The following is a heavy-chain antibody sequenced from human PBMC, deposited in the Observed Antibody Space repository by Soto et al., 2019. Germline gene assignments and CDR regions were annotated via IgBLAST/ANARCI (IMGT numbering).Heavy chain of an antibody. J-gene: IGHJ3*02. CDR3: ARDLEQWLVRRVYAFDI. V-gene: IGHV1-18*04. CDR1: GYTFTSYG. Sequence: QVQLVQSGAEVKKPGASVKVSCKASGYTFTSYGISWVRQAPGQGLEWMGWISAYNGNTNYAQKLQGRVTMTTDTSTSTAYRELRSLRSDDTAVYYCARDLEQWLVRRVYAFDIWGQGTMVTVSS. CDR2: ISAYNGNT. D-gene: IGHD6-19*01.